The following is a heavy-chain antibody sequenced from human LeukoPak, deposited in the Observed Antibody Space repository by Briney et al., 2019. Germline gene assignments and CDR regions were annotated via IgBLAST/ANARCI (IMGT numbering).Heavy chain of an antibody. D-gene: IGHD3-22*01. Sequence: GASVKVSCKASGYTFTGYYMHWVRQAPGQGLEWVGWINPNSGGTNYAQKFQGRVTMTRDTSISTAYMELSRLRSDDTAVYYCARDDYYDSSGYYHWGQGTLVTVSS. CDR1: GYTFTGYY. V-gene: IGHV1-2*02. J-gene: IGHJ4*02. CDR2: INPNSGGT. CDR3: ARDDYYDSSGYYH.